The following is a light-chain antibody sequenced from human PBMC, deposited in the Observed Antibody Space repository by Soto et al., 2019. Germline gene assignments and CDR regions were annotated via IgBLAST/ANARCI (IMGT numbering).Light chain of an antibody. Sequence: IVMTHSPATLSLSPWERATLSCRASQSVRNNYLAWYQQRPGQAPRLLIYAASSRATGIPDRFSGSGSGTDFTLTISRLEPEDFAVYYCQQYGTSPRTFGQGTKVDIK. CDR1: QSVRNNY. J-gene: IGKJ1*01. CDR2: AAS. V-gene: IGKV3-20*01. CDR3: QQYGTSPRT.